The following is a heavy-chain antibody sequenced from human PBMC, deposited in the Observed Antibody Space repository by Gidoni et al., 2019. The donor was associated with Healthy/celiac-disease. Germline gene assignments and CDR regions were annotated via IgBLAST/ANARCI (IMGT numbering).Heavy chain of an antibody. V-gene: IGHV4-38-2*01. CDR3: ARVHILWWGGEYFQH. Sequence: QVQLQESGPGLVKPSETLSLTCAVSGSSISSGYYWGWIRQPPGKGLEWIGSIYHSGSTYYNPSLKSRVTISVDTSKNQFSLKLSSVTAADTAVYYCARVHILWWGGEYFQHWGQAPWSPSPQ. D-gene: IGHD2-21*01. J-gene: IGHJ1*01. CDR1: GSSISSGYY. CDR2: IYHSGST.